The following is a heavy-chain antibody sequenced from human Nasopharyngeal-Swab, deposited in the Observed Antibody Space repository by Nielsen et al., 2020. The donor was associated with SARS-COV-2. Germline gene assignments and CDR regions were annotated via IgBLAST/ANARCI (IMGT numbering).Heavy chain of an antibody. CDR1: GFTFRSYT. V-gene: IGHV3-48*02. Sequence: GGSLRLSCAASGFTFRSYTLNWVRQAPGKGLEWVSYISSSSTTIYYTGSVRGRFTISRDNAKNSLFLQMNSLRDEDTAVYYCARDIYPGAYGMDVWGQGTTVTASS. CDR3: ARDIYPGAYGMDV. CDR2: ISSSSTTI. D-gene: IGHD2-2*02. J-gene: IGHJ6*02.